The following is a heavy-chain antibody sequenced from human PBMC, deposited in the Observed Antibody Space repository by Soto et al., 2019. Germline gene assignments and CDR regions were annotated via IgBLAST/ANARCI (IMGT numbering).Heavy chain of an antibody. Sequence: QVQLVQSGAEVKKPGSSVKVSCKASGGTFSSYTISWVRQAPGQGLEWMGRIIPILGIANYAQKFQGRVTITADKSTSTAYMELSSLRSDDTAVYYCASDRDYGDSRAHFDYWGQGTLVTVSS. V-gene: IGHV1-69*02. D-gene: IGHD4-17*01. CDR2: IIPILGIA. CDR1: GGTFSSYT. J-gene: IGHJ4*02. CDR3: ASDRDYGDSRAHFDY.